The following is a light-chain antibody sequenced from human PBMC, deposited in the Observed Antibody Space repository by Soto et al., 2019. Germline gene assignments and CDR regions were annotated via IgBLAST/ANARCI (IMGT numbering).Light chain of an antibody. CDR3: KQYSSPPQT. CDR2: AAS. Sequence: EIVLTQSPATLSLSPGERATLSCRASETVTGKYLAWYQRKAGQAPRLLIFAASNRATGIHDRFSGSGSGTDVTPTISRLEPEDFAVYFCKQYSSPPQTFGQGTKVDIK. V-gene: IGKV3-20*01. J-gene: IGKJ1*01. CDR1: ETVTGKY.